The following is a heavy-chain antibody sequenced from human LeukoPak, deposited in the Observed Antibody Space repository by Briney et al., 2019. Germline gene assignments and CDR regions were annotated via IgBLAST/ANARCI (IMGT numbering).Heavy chain of an antibody. CDR1: RFTFSSYG. CDR3: AKDDSTSWYYFDY. D-gene: IGHD6-13*01. J-gene: IGHJ4*02. CDR2: IRYDGSNQ. Sequence: SGGSLRLSCAASRFTFSSYGMHWVSQAPGKGLQWVACIRYDGSNQYYADSAKGRFTISRDNSKNTLYLQMNSLRSEDTAVYYCAKDDSTSWYYFDYWGQGTLVTVSS. V-gene: IGHV3-30*02.